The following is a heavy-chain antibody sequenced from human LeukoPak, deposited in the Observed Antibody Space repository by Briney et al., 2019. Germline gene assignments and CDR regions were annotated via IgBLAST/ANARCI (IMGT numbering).Heavy chain of an antibody. CDR3: ARHLGELFSDNWFDP. D-gene: IGHD3-10*01. V-gene: IGHV5-51*01. J-gene: IGHJ5*02. CDR2: IYPGDSRT. CDR1: GYSFTSYW. Sequence: GESLKISCKGSGYSFTSYWIGWVRQMPGKGLEWMGIIYPGDSRTRYSPSFQGQVTISADKSISIAYLQWSSLKASDTAMYFCARHLGELFSDNWFDPWGQGTLVTVSS.